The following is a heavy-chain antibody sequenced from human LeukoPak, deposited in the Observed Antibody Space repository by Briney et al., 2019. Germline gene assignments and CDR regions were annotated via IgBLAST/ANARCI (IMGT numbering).Heavy chain of an antibody. CDR2: IYWNDDK. J-gene: IGHJ4*02. Sequence: SGPTLVKPTQTLTLTCTFSGFSLSTSGVGVGWIRQPPGKALEWLALIYWNDDKRYSPSLKSRLTITKDTSKNQVVLTMTNMDPVDTATYYCAHSGGGGSYSNFDYWGQGTLVTVSS. CDR3: AHSGGGGSYSNFDY. V-gene: IGHV2-5*01. D-gene: IGHD1-26*01. CDR1: GFSLSTSGVG.